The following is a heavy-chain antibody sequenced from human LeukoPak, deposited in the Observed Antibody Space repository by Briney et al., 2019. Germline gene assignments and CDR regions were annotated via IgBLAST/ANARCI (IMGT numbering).Heavy chain of an antibody. Sequence: GGSLRLSCAASGFTVSTRYISWVRQAPGKGPEWVSFIYTDGSTFYADSVKGRFTISRDNANNSLYLQMTGLRAEDTAVYYCARGRGGDNSNWFDPWGPGTLVTVSS. J-gene: IGHJ5*02. CDR3: ARGRGGDNSNWFDP. D-gene: IGHD4-23*01. CDR2: IYTDGST. CDR1: GFTVSTRY. V-gene: IGHV3-66*01.